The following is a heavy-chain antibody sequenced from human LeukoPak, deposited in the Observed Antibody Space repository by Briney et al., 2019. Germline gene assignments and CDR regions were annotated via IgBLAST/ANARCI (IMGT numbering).Heavy chain of an antibody. D-gene: IGHD2-2*01. CDR1: GYTFTSYA. V-gene: IGHV1-3*01. Sequence: ASVTVSCTASGYTFTSYAMHWVRQAPGQRLEWMGWINAGNGNTKYSQKFQGRVTITRDTSANTAYIELSSLRSEDTAVYYCARAADIVYWGQGTLVTVSS. CDR2: INAGNGNT. CDR3: ARAADIVY. J-gene: IGHJ4*02.